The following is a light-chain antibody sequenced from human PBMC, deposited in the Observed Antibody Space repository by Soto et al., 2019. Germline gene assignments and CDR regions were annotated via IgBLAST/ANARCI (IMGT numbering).Light chain of an antibody. CDR1: SSDVGGYNY. CDR2: EVS. Sequence: QSALTQPPSASGSPGQSVTISCTGTSSDVGGYNYVSWYQQHPGKAPKLMIYEVSKRPSGVPDRFSGSKSGNTASLTVSGLQAKDEADYYCSSYAGSNNEVFGGGTKLTVL. J-gene: IGLJ2*01. CDR3: SSYAGSNNEV. V-gene: IGLV2-8*01.